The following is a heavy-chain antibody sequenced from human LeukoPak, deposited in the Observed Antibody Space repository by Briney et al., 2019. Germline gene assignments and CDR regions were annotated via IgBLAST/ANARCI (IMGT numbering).Heavy chain of an antibody. D-gene: IGHD3-22*01. V-gene: IGHV3-11*01. J-gene: IGHJ3*02. Sequence: GGSLRLSCAASGFTFSDYYMSWIRQAPGKGLEWVSYISSSGSTIYYADSVKGRFTISRDNAKNSLYLQMNSLRAEDTAVYYCARTLVVINDAFDIWGQGTMVTVSS. CDR2: ISSSGSTI. CDR3: ARTLVVINDAFDI. CDR1: GFTFSDYY.